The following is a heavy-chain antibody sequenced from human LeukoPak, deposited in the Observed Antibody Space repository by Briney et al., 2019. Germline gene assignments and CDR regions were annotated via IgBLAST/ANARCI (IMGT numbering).Heavy chain of an antibody. CDR3: ARHTFGSHFEY. V-gene: IGHV4-59*08. J-gene: IGHJ4*02. CDR1: GGSISSHY. CDR2: ISYAGNT. D-gene: IGHD3-16*01. Sequence: SETLSLTCTVSGGSISSHYWSWIRQPPGKELEWIGFISYAGNTNYNPSLKSRVTISVDTSKNQFSLKLSSVTAADTAVYYCARHTFGSHFEYWGQGTLVTVSS.